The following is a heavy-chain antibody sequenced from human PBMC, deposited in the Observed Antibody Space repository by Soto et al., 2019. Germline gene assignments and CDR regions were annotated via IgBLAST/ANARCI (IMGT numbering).Heavy chain of an antibody. CDR3: ARDLGTGGSPYYYCGMDV. J-gene: IGHJ6*02. V-gene: IGHV1-2*04. Sequence: ASVKVSCKASGYTFTDYYMHWVRQAPGQGLEWMGWINPNSGGTNYAQKFQGWVTMTRDTSISTAYMELSRLRSDDTAVYYCARDLGTGGSPYYYCGMDVWGQGTTVTV. CDR2: INPNSGGT. CDR1: GYTFTDYY. D-gene: IGHD2-8*02.